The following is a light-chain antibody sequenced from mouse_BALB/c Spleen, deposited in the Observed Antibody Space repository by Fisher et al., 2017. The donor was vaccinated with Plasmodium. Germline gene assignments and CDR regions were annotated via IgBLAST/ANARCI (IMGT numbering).Light chain of an antibody. CDR1: QSISNY. Sequence: DIVLTQTPATLSVTPGDRVSLSCRASQSISNYLHWYQQKSHESPRLLISYSSQSISGIPSRFSGSGSGTDFTLSINSVETEDFGMYFCQHSDSWPLTFGAETKLELK. CDR3: QHSDSWPLT. V-gene: IGKV5-45*01. CDR2: YSS. J-gene: IGKJ5*01.